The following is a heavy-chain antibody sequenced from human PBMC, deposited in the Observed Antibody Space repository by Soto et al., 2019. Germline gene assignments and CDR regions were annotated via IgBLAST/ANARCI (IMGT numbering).Heavy chain of an antibody. CDR3: AKVADYDVAGYFDY. CDR2: ISYDGSNK. J-gene: IGHJ4*02. CDR1: GFTFSSYG. V-gene: IGHV3-30*18. D-gene: IGHD3-16*01. Sequence: GGSLRLSCAASGFTFSSYGMHWVRQAPGKGLEWVAVISYDGSNKYYADSVKGRFTISRDNSKNTLYLQMNSLRAEDTAVYYCAKVADYDVAGYFDYWGQGTLVTVSS.